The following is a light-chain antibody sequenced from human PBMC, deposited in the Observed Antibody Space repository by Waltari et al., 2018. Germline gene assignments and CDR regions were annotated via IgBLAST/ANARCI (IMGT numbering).Light chain of an antibody. J-gene: IGLJ3*02. Sequence: SYVLPQPPSVSVAPGGTARLTCGGDEIGSSSVHWYQQRPGQAPLLVIYYDTNRPSGIPERFSASNSGNTATLTISRVEAGDEADYYCQVWDTDSDQAVFGGGTKLTVL. CDR1: EIGSSS. CDR3: QVWDTDSDQAV. V-gene: IGLV3-21*04. CDR2: YDT.